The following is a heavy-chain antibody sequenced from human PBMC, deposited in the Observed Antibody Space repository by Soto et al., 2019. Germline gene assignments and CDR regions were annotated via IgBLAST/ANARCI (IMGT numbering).Heavy chain of an antibody. V-gene: IGHV4-59*08. CDR1: VDSLTNYY. J-gene: IGHJ5*02. CDR3: ARFGRYFDP. Sequence: PSETLSLTCTVSVDSLTNYYWSWIRQPPVKGLEWIGSIYYIGSTNYNPSLKSRVTISVDTSENQFSLKLTSVTAADTAIYYCARFGRYFDPWGQGTLVTVSS. CDR2: IYYIGST. D-gene: IGHD1-1*01.